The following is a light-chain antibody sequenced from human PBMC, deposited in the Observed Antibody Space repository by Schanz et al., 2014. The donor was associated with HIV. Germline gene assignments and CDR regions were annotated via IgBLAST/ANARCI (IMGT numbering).Light chain of an antibody. CDR3: QYFGNSGGT. CDR2: GAS. Sequence: EIVLTQSPGTLSVSPGETATLSCRASQSVSASYLAWYQQKPGQAPRLLIYGASSRATGIPDRFSGSGSGTDFTLTISRLDPEDFAVYFCQYFGNSGGTFGGGTEVDIK. CDR1: QSVSASY. J-gene: IGKJ4*01. V-gene: IGKV3-20*01.